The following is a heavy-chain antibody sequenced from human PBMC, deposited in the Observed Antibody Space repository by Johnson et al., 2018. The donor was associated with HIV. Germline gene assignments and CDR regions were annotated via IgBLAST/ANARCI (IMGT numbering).Heavy chain of an antibody. CDR1: GFTFTDAW. D-gene: IGHD1-26*01. CDR3: TTGPVGATKGGGAFDI. Sequence: VQLVESGGGLVKPGGSVRLSCAVSGFTFTDAWMSWVRQAPGKGLEWVGRIKRKTDGGTTDYAAPVKGRFSISRDDSKNTVYLQMNSLKTEDTAVYYCTTGPVGATKGGGAFDIWDQGTMVTVSS. V-gene: IGHV3-15*01. J-gene: IGHJ3*02. CDR2: IKRKTDGGTT.